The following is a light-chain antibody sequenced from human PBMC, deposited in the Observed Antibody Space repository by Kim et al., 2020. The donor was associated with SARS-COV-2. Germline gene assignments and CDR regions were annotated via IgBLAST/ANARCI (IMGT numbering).Light chain of an antibody. J-gene: IGLJ2*01. CDR1: TGGVTSNHY. V-gene: IGLV7-46*01. Sequence: PRGPVTLACGSSTGGVTSNHYAYWFQQRPGQAPRTLIYDTGNKHSWTPARFSGSLLGGKAALTLSGAQPEDEAEYYCLLSWPGARVFGGGTQLTVL. CDR2: DTG. CDR3: LLSWPGARV.